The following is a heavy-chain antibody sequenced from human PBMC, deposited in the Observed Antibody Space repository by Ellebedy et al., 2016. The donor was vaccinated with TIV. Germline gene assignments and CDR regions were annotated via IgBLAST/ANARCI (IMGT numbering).Heavy chain of an antibody. CDR3: ARGASMVRGVMRNYGMDV. Sequence: ASVKVSCXASGYTFTGYYMHWVRQAPGQGLEWMGWINPNSGNTGYAQKFQGRVTMTRDTSISTAYMELSRLRFDDTAVYYCARGASMVRGVMRNYGMDVWGQGTTVTVSS. D-gene: IGHD3-10*01. J-gene: IGHJ6*02. CDR2: INPNSGNT. CDR1: GYTFTGYY. V-gene: IGHV1-2*02.